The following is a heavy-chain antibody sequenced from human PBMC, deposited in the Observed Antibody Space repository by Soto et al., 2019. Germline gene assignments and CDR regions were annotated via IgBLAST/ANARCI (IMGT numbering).Heavy chain of an antibody. Sequence: QVQLVQSGPEVKKSGSSVKVSCKLAGGSFTSETISWVRQSPGQGLAWMGRIIPILGTGNYAQKFQGRITITEDKSTNTGYMELSSLTSEDTAVYFCARDAGSYNMGTFPFYYMDVWGNGTTVTVSS. CDR1: GGSFTSET. CDR3: ARDAGSYNMGTFPFYYMDV. J-gene: IGHJ6*03. V-gene: IGHV1-69*08. CDR2: IIPILGTG. D-gene: IGHD3-10*01.